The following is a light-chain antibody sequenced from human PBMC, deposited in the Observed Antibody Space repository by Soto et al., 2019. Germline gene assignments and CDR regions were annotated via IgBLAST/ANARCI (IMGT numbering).Light chain of an antibody. CDR1: QGINSY. CDR2: AAS. V-gene: IGKV1-17*03. J-gene: IGKJ4*01. CDR3: QQYNTYSSLT. Sequence: DIQMTQSTSAMSASVGDRVTITCRASQGINSYLAWFQQKPGEVPKRLIYAASNLESGVPSRFSGSGYGTEFTLTISSLQPDDFATYYCQQYNTYSSLTFGGGTKVDIK.